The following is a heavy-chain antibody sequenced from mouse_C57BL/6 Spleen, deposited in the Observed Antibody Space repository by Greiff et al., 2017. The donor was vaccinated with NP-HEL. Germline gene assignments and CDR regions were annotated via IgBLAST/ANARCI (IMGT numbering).Heavy chain of an antibody. Sequence: VQLQQSGAELVRPGASVTLSCKASGYTFTDYEMHWVKQTPVHGLEWIGAIDPETGGTAYNQKFKGKAILTADKSSSTAYMELRSLTSEDSAVYYCTRGPQFADWGQGTLVTVSA. D-gene: IGHD3-3*01. CDR3: TRGPQFAD. CDR1: GYTFTDYE. CDR2: IDPETGGT. V-gene: IGHV1-15*01. J-gene: IGHJ3*01.